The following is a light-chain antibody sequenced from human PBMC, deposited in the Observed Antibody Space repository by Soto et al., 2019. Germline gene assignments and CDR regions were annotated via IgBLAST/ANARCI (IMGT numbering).Light chain of an antibody. CDR2: DVS. V-gene: IGKV1-39*01. CDR3: QQSYSTPRT. Sequence: DIQVSVSPSTMSTSVGGRVTNTCLASQSINKWLAWYQQKPGKAPNLLIYDVSSLESGVPSRFSGSGSGTDFTLTISSLQPEDFATYYCQQSYSTPRTFGQGTKVDIK. CDR1: QSINKW. J-gene: IGKJ1*01.